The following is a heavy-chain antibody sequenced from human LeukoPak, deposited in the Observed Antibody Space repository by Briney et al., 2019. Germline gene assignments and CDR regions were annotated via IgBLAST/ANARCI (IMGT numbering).Heavy chain of an antibody. Sequence: PSETLSLTCTVPGGSISSYYWSWIRQPPGKGLEWIGYIYYSGSTNYNPSLKSRVTISVDTSKTQFSLKLSSVTAADTAVNYCARESQGHFDYWGQGTLVTVSS. CDR1: GGSISSYY. CDR3: ARESQGHFDY. V-gene: IGHV4-59*01. CDR2: IYYSGST. J-gene: IGHJ4*02.